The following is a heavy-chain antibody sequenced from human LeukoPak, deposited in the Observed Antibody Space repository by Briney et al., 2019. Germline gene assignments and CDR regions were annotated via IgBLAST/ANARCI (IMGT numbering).Heavy chain of an antibody. V-gene: IGHV4-34*01. Sequence: SETLSLTCAVCGGSFSGYYWSWIRQPPGKGLEWIGEINHSGSTNYNPSLKSRVTISVDTSKNQFSLKLSSVTAADTAVYYCARGAVKSHRLLYKRRWFDPWGQGTLVTVSS. CDR3: ARGAVKSHRLLYKRRWFDP. CDR2: INHSGST. J-gene: IGHJ5*02. CDR1: GGSFSGYY. D-gene: IGHD2-2*02.